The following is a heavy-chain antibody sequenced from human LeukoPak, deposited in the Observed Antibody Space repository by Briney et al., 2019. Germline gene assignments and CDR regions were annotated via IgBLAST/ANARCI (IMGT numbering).Heavy chain of an antibody. CDR3: ARSISGLGD. CDR1: ADSVSSNSAA. CDR2: TYYTSKAHK. V-gene: IGHV6-1*01. J-gene: IGHJ4*02. Sequence: SQTLSLTCAISADSVSSNSAAWNWIRQSPSRSLERLGRTYYTSKAHKDYAVSGKGRITTSADTFKNQFSLQLNSETPEDTAVYDCARSISGLGDWGQGTLVTVSS. D-gene: IGHD3-16*01.